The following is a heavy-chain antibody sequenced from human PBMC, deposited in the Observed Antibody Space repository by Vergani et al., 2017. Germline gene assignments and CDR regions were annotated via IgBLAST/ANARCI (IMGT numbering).Heavy chain of an antibody. CDR3: ARANRGRLAVGATDS. CDR2: INPTTGNP. J-gene: IGHJ4*02. Sequence: QAQLVQSGSELKKPGASVKVSCKASGYSFNNYAIHWVRQAPGQGLEWMGWINPTTGNPTYARAFTGRFVFSLDTSISTAYLQIGSLKAEDTAVYFCARANRGRLAVGATDSWGQGTLLTVSS. D-gene: IGHD6-19*01. CDR1: GYSFNNYA. V-gene: IGHV7-4-1*01.